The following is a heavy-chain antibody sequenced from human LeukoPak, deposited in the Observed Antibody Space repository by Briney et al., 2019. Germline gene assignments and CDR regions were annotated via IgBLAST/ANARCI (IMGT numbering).Heavy chain of an antibody. D-gene: IGHD6-19*01. CDR2: ISYDGSIR. CDR3: ARDLSGWASMYSYFDY. V-gene: IGHV3-30-3*01. CDR1: GFTFSSYA. Sequence: PGRSLRLSCAASGFTFSSYAMRWVRQAPGKGLDWVAVISYDGSIRYYADSVKGRFTISRDNSKNTLYLQMNSLRAEDTAVYYCARDLSGWASMYSYFDYWGQGTLVTVSS. J-gene: IGHJ4*02.